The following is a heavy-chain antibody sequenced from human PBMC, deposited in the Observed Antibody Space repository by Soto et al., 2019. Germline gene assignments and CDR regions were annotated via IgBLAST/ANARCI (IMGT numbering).Heavy chain of an antibody. CDR1: GGSISSGDYY. V-gene: IGHV4-30-4*01. Sequence: SETLSLTCTVSGGSISSGDYYWSWIRQPPGKGLEWIGYIYYSGSTYYNPSLKSRVTISVDTSKNQFSPKLSSVTAADTAVYYCARIWFGEFYFDYWGQGTLVTVSS. J-gene: IGHJ4*02. CDR3: ARIWFGEFYFDY. CDR2: IYYSGST. D-gene: IGHD3-10*01.